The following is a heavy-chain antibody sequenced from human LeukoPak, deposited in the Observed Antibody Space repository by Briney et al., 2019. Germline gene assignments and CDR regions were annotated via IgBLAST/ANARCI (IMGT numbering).Heavy chain of an antibody. J-gene: IGHJ4*02. CDR3: ARVKRAPLYDSSGYHIDY. CDR1: GGSISSSSYY. V-gene: IGHV4-39*07. CDR2: IYYSGST. Sequence: PSETLSLTCTVSGGSISSSSYYWGWIRQPPGKGLEWIGSIYYSGSTYYNPSLKSRVTISVDTSKNQFSLKLSSVTAADTAVYYCARVKRAPLYDSSGYHIDYWGQGTLVTVSS. D-gene: IGHD3-22*01.